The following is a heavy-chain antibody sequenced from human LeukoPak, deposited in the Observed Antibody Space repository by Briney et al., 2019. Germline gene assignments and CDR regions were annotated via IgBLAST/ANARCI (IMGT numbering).Heavy chain of an antibody. D-gene: IGHD3-22*01. CDR2: ISYDGSNK. Sequence: GGSLRLSCRTSGFTFSNYAMSWVRQAPGKGLEWVAVISYDGSNKYYADSVKGRFTISRDNSKNTLYLQMNSLRAEDTAVYYCARVRYYDSSGYYDSHYYYGMDVWGQGTTVTVSS. CDR1: GFTFSNYA. J-gene: IGHJ6*02. V-gene: IGHV3-30-3*01. CDR3: ARVRYYDSSGYYDSHYYYGMDV.